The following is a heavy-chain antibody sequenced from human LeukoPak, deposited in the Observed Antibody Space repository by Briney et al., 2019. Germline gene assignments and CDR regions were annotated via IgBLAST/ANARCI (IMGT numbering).Heavy chain of an antibody. V-gene: IGHV4-39*07. CDR2: IYYSGST. CDR1: GGSISRSSYY. CDR3: ARDSYYGSGSPPGDH. J-gene: IGHJ4*02. D-gene: IGHD3-10*01. Sequence: SETLSLTCTVSGGSISRSSYYWGWIRQPPGKGLEWIGSIYYSGSTYYNPSLKSRVTISVDTSKNQFSLKLSSVTAADTAVYYCARDSYYGSGSPPGDHWGQGTLVTVSS.